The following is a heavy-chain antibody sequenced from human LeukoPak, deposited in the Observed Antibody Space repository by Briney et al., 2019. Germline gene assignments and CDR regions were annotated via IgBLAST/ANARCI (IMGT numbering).Heavy chain of an antibody. Sequence: GESLKISCKGSGYSFTSYWIGWVRQMPGKGLEWMGTIYPDDSGTRYSPSFQGQVTISADRSITTAYLQWSSLNASDTAMYYCARHLGLRTLDYWGQGTLVTVSS. CDR1: GYSFTSYW. D-gene: IGHD3/OR15-3a*01. J-gene: IGHJ4*02. CDR3: ARHLGLRTLDY. V-gene: IGHV5-51*01. CDR2: IYPDDSGT.